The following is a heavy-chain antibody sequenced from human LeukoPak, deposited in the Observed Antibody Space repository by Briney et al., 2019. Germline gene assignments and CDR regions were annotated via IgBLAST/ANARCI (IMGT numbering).Heavy chain of an antibody. Sequence: PGRSLRLSCAASGFTFSSYAMHWVRQAPGKGLEWVTMILHDGNNKYYADSVKGRFTISRDNSKNTLYLQMNSLSAEDTAVYYCASGESGYRTDDYWGHGTLVTVSS. D-gene: IGHD3-22*01. CDR3: ASGESGYRTDDY. CDR1: GFTFSSYA. J-gene: IGHJ4*01. CDR2: ILHDGNNK. V-gene: IGHV3-30-3*01.